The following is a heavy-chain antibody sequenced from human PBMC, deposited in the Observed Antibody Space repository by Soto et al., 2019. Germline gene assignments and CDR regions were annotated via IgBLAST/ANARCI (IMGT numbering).Heavy chain of an antibody. Sequence: QLQLQESGPGLVKPSETLSLTCSVSGDSINSDKYYWGWIRQPPGKGLEWIGSIYYRGNTYYNPSLQTRVTMSLDKSKGQFSLKLNSVTAADSAVYFCARLEGLATISYYFGFCGQGALVTVSS. CDR1: GDSINSDKYY. J-gene: IGHJ4*02. CDR2: IYYRGNT. V-gene: IGHV4-39*01. D-gene: IGHD3-9*01. CDR3: ARLEGLATISYYFGF.